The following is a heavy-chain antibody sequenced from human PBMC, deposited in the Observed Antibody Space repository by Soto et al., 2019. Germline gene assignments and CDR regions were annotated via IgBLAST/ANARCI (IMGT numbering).Heavy chain of an antibody. Sequence: GGSLRLSCAASGFTFSNAWMSWVRQAPGKGLEWVGRIKSKTDGGTTDYAAPVKGRFTISRDDSKNTLYLQMNSLKTEDTAVYYCTIKSRLFSRRLITEDDYWGQGTLVTVSS. J-gene: IGHJ4*02. CDR2: IKSKTDGGTT. D-gene: IGHD5-12*01. V-gene: IGHV3-15*01. CDR1: GFTFSNAW. CDR3: TIKSRLFSRRLITEDDY.